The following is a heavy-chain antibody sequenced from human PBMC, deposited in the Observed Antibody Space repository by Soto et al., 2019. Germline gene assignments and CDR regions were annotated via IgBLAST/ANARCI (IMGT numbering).Heavy chain of an antibody. Sequence: ASVKVSCKTSGYTFTNNDVCWVRQTPGQGLEWMGWISPYSGKTNFARKFQGRVTMTTDTSKNQFSLHLNSVTPEDTAVYYCVRLIGNSWLDFWGQGTLVTVSS. CDR3: VRLIGNSWLDF. CDR2: ISPYSGKT. D-gene: IGHD1-26*01. V-gene: IGHV1-18*01. J-gene: IGHJ5*01. CDR1: GYTFTNND.